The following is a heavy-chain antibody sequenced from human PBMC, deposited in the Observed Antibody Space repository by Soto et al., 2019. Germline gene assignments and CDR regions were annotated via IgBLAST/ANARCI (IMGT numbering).Heavy chain of an antibody. CDR1: GYPFTGYY. D-gene: IGHD2-15*01. CDR2: SNPNNAGT. V-gene: IGHV1-2*02. J-gene: IGHJ4*02. CDR3: ARDLGGSRDS. Sequence: ASVKVSCKASGYPFTGYYMHWVRQAPGQGLEWMGWSNPNNAGTIYGEKFQGRVTMTRDTSSSTAYMELSRLRSDDTAVYYCARDLGGSRDSWGQGTLVTVSS.